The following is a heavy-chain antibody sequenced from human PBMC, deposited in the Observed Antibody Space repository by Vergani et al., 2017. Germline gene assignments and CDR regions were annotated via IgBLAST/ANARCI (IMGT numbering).Heavy chain of an antibody. V-gene: IGHV3-23*04. CDR2: ISGSGGST. CDR3: TKGSRGYTGYFFDY. D-gene: IGHD5-12*01. J-gene: IGHJ4*02. Sequence: DVDLVESGGGFVQPGGSRRLSCAASGFSFSSYAMSWVRQAPGKGLEWVSAISGSGGSTYYADSVKGRFTISRDNSKNTLHLQMNSLRADDTAVYYCTKGSRGYTGYFFDYWGQGTLATVSS. CDR1: GFSFSSYA.